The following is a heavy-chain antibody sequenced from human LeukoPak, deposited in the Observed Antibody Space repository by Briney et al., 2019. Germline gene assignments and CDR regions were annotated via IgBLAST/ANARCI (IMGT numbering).Heavy chain of an antibody. CDR1: GFTFSGYW. CDR3: VKDRAVDY. Sequence: PGGSLRLSCAASGFTFSGYWMHWVRQAPGMGLVWVSRITGDGISTSYADSVKGRFTISGDNSKSTLYLQMSSLRAEDTAIYYCVKDRAVDYWGQGTLVTVSS. CDR2: ITGDGIST. J-gene: IGHJ4*02. V-gene: IGHV3-74*01. D-gene: IGHD6-13*01.